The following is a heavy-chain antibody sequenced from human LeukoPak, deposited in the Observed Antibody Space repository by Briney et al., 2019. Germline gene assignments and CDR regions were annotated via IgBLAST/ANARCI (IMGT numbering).Heavy chain of an antibody. D-gene: IGHD6-19*01. CDR1: GGSFTSYY. CDR2: IHTSGST. Sequence: SETLSLTCSVSGGSFTSYYWSWIRQPAGKGLEWIGRIHTSGSTDYNPSLKTRVTMSVDTSKNQFSLKLTSVTAADTAVYYCARELYGSGLGPLWYWGQGTLATVSS. J-gene: IGHJ4*02. V-gene: IGHV4-4*07. CDR3: ARELYGSGLGPLWY.